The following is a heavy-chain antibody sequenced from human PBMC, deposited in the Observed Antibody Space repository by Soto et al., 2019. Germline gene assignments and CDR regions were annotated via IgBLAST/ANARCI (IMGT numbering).Heavy chain of an antibody. CDR1: GFTFSSYG. V-gene: IGHV3-33*01. D-gene: IGHD3-3*01. J-gene: IGHJ2*01. CDR3: ARTYRCGVDGYFYL. Sequence: QVQLVESGGGVVQPGRSLRLSCAASGFTFSSYGMHWVRQAPGKGLEWVAVIWYDGSNKYYADSVKGRFTISRDNSKNTLYPQMNSLRAEDTAVYYGARTYRCGVDGYFYLWGRGTLVTVSS. CDR2: IWYDGSNK.